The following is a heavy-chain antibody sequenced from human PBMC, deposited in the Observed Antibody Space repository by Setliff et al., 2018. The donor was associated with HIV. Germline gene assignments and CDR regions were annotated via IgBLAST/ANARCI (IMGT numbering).Heavy chain of an antibody. V-gene: IGHV3-23*01. CDR2: ISSSGDKT. D-gene: IGHD4-17*01. J-gene: IGHJ4*02. Sequence: GGSLRLSCAASGFTFSSYTMNWVRQAPGKGLEWVPAISSSGDKTYYADSVKGRFTISIDNFMDTVSLQMNSLRAEDTAVYYCARVPYGDFVPYYFDYWGQGALVTVS. CDR1: GFTFSSYT. CDR3: ARVPYGDFVPYYFDY.